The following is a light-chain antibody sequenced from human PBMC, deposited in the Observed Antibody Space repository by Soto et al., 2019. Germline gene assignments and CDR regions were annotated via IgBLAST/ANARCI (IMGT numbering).Light chain of an antibody. Sequence: QTAVTQEPSFSVSPGRTVTLTCGLSSGSVSTSNYPTWYQQTPGQAPRTLIYSTNTRSSGVPDRFSGSILGSKAALTITGAQSDDESDYYCVLYLGSAVWVFGGGTQLTVL. CDR1: SGSVSTSNY. J-gene: IGLJ3*02. CDR2: STN. V-gene: IGLV8-61*01. CDR3: VLYLGSAVWV.